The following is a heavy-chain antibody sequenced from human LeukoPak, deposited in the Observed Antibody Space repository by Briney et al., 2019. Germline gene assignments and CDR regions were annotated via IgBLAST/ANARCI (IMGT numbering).Heavy chain of an antibody. CDR1: GLTFSSYAT. CDR2: IYHDGRT. J-gene: IGHJ3*02. CDR3: AGIVVVVAATLPAFDI. Sequence: GSLRLSCAASGLTFSSYATSWVRQPPGKGLEWIGEIYHDGRTNYDPSLKSRVTISVDKSNNQFSLKLRSVTAADTAVYYCAGIVVVVAATLPAFDIWGQGTMVTVSS. D-gene: IGHD2-15*01. V-gene: IGHV4-4*02.